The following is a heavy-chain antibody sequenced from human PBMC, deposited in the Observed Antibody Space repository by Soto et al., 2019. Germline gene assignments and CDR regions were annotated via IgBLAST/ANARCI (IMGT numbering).Heavy chain of an antibody. V-gene: IGHV4-39*02. CDR2: VYYAGST. CDR3: ARRTNYGDYSFDY. CDR1: GVSIRTDSHY. Sequence: SETLSLTCPVSGVSIRTDSHYWGWIRKPPGKGLEWIGSVYYAGSTYKNPSLHSRVTISVDTSKNHFSLELNSVTAADTAVYYCARRTNYGDYSFDYWGQGTLVTVSS. J-gene: IGHJ4*02. D-gene: IGHD4-17*01.